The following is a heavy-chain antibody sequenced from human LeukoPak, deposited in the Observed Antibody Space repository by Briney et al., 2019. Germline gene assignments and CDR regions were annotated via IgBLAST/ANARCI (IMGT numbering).Heavy chain of an antibody. CDR2: ISSGGSTI. D-gene: IGHD6-13*01. CDR1: GFTFSDYY. Sequence: GGSLRLSCAASGFTFSDYYMSWIRQAPGKGLEWVSYISSGGSTIYYADSVKGRFTISRDNAKNSLYLQMNSLRAEDTAVYYCARGPPYIAAAGWFDPWGQGTLVTVSS. CDR3: ARGPPYIAAAGWFDP. V-gene: IGHV3-11*01. J-gene: IGHJ5*02.